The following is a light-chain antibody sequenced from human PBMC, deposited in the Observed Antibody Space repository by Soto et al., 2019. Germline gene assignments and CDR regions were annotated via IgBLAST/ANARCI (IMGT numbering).Light chain of an antibody. V-gene: IGKV3-11*01. J-gene: IGKJ3*01. CDR3: QQRSNWPRFT. CDR1: QSVSSY. Sequence: EIVLTQSPATLSLSPGERATHSCRASQSVSSYLAWYQQKPGQSPRLLIYDASNRATGIPARFSGSGSGTDFTLTISSLEPEDFAVYYCQQRSNWPRFTFGPGTTVDIQ. CDR2: DAS.